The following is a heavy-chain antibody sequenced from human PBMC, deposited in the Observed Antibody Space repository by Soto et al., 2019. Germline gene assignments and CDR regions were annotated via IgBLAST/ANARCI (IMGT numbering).Heavy chain of an antibody. Sequence: QVQLQESGPGLVKPSGTLSLTCAVSGGSVSSSNWWSWVRQSPGKGLEWMGEIYHSGSAHYNPSRKSRATISLDKSKIQFSLRLTSVTAADTAVYYCARVPGVVVSADDAFDIWGPGTRVIVSS. CDR3: ARVPGVVVSADDAFDI. D-gene: IGHD2-21*02. J-gene: IGHJ3*02. CDR2: IYHSGSA. V-gene: IGHV4-4*02. CDR1: GGSVSSSNW.